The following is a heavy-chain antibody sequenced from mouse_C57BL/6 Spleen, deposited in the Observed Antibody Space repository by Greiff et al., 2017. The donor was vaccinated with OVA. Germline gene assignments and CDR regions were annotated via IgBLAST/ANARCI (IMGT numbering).Heavy chain of an antibody. V-gene: IGHV1-80*01. CDR1: GYAFSSYW. CDR2: IYPGDGDT. CDR3: ARSTYYYGSSYWYFDV. D-gene: IGHD1-1*01. J-gene: IGHJ1*03. Sequence: LVESGAELVKPGASVKISCKASGYAFSSYWMNWVKQRPGKGLEWIGQIYPGDGDTNYNGKFKGKATLTADKSSSTAYMQLSSLTSEDSAVYFCARSTYYYGSSYWYFDVWGTGTTVTVSS.